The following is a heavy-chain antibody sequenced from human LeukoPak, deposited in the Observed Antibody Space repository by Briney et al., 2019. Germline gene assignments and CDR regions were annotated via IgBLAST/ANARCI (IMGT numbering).Heavy chain of an antibody. CDR2: ISAYNGNT. Sequence: ASVKVSCKASGFTFTSSAMQWVRQARGQRLEWMGWISAYNGNTNYAQKLQGRVTMTTDTSTSTAYMELRSLRSDDTAVYYCARVGGIVGATAGNWFDPWGQGTLVTVSS. CDR1: GFTFTSSA. D-gene: IGHD1-26*01. V-gene: IGHV1-18*01. J-gene: IGHJ5*02. CDR3: ARVGGIVGATAGNWFDP.